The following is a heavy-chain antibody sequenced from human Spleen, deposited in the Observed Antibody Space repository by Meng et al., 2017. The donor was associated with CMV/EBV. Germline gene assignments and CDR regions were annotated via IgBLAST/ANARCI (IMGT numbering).Heavy chain of an antibody. CDR2: ISSSGSTI. CDR3: AKGGSDRQWLLEDYFDY. D-gene: IGHD6-19*01. CDR1: GFTFSSYE. Sequence: GGSLRLSCAASGFTFSSYEMNWVRQAPGKGLEWVSYISSSGSTIYYADSVKGRLTISRDNSKNTLYLQMNSVRAEDTAVYYCAKGGSDRQWLLEDYFDYWGQGTLVTVSS. V-gene: IGHV3-48*03. J-gene: IGHJ4*02.